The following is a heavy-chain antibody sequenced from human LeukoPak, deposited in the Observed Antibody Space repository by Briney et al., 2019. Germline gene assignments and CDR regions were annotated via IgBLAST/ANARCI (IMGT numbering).Heavy chain of an antibody. CDR2: ISGSGGST. V-gene: IGHV3-23*01. J-gene: IGHJ4*02. Sequence: GGSLRLSCAASGSTFSSYAMSWVRQAPGKGLEWVSAISGSGGSTYYADSVKGRFTISRDNSKNTLYLQMNSLRAEDTAVYYCAKTKVPNYYGSGSYVDYWGQGTLVTVSS. CDR1: GSTFSSYA. D-gene: IGHD3-10*01. CDR3: AKTKVPNYYGSGSYVDY.